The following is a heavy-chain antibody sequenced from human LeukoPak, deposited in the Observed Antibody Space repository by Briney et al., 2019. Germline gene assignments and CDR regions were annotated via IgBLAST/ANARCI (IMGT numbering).Heavy chain of an antibody. V-gene: IGHV1-18*01. CDR2: ISVSNGDT. Sequence: ASVKVSCKASGYSFTSSGISWVRRAPGQAFEWMGWISVSNGDTDYAQKLQGRVTMTTDTSTSTAYMELRSLRSDDTAVYYCASSYYDFWSGERHAFDIWGQGTMVTVSS. CDR3: ASSYYDFWSGERHAFDI. D-gene: IGHD3-3*01. CDR1: GYSFTSSG. J-gene: IGHJ3*02.